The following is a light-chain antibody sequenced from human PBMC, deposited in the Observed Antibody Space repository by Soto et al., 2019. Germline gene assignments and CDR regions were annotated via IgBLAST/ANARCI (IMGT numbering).Light chain of an antibody. J-gene: IGLJ3*02. CDR2: DNS. CDR3: GTWYASLSAVV. CDR1: SSNIGVKS. Sequence: QSVLTQPPSVSAAPGQKVTISCSGSSSNIGVKSLSSYQQLPRTAPKLLIYDNSKRPSGIPDRFSASKSGTSATLGITGLQTGDEADYYCGTWYASLSAVVFGGGTKVTVL. V-gene: IGLV1-51*01.